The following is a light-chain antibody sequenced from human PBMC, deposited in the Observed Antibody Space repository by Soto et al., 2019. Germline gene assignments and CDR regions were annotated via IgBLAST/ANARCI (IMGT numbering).Light chain of an antibody. J-gene: IGKJ1*01. V-gene: IGKV3-11*01. CDR3: QQSGNWPVT. CDR1: QSVSSY. Sequence: EIVLTQSPATLSLSPGERATLSCRASQSVSSYFAWYQQKPGQAPRLLIYDASNRATGIPARFSGSGSGTDFALTISSLEPDDFAVDYCQQSGNWPVTFGQGTRVDIK. CDR2: DAS.